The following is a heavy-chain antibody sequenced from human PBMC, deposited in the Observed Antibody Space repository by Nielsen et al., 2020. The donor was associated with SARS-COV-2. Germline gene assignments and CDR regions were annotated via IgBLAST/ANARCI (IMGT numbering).Heavy chain of an antibody. Sequence: SLKISCVTSGFTFDDYAMNWVRQAPGKGLEWVSGIRWDSNHIDYADSVRGRFTISRDNAKNSLYLQMSSLKTEDTAVYYCAKEVKKWLGSLDYWGQGTLVTVSS. J-gene: IGHJ4*02. CDR3: AKEVKKWLGSLDY. V-gene: IGHV3-9*01. D-gene: IGHD6-19*01. CDR1: GFTFDDYA. CDR2: IRWDSNHI.